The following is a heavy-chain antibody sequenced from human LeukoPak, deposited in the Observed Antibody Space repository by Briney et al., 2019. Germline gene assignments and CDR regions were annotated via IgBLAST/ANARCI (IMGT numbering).Heavy chain of an antibody. CDR3: ARVKYSDWYYFDY. J-gene: IGHJ4*02. V-gene: IGHV3-23*01. CDR2: ISGIGGIT. CDR1: GFTFSSYA. Sequence: GFLRLSCAASGFTFSSYAMNWVRKAPGKGLEWVSSISGIGGITYYADSVKGRFTISRDNSKNTLSLQMNSLRAEDTAIYYCARVKYSDWYYFDYWGQGTLVTVSS. D-gene: IGHD3-9*01.